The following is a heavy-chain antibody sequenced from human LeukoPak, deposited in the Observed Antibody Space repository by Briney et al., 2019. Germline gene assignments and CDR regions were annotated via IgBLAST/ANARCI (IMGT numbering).Heavy chain of an antibody. J-gene: IGHJ4*02. V-gene: IGHV4-39*01. CDR3: ARRDYYGSGSYYNFDY. CDR1: GGSISSSSYY. D-gene: IGHD3-10*01. Sequence: PSETLSLTCTVSGGSISSSSYYWGWIRQPPGKGLEWIGGIYYSGSTYYNPSLKSRVTISVDTSKNQFSLKLSSVTAADTAVYYCARRDYYGSGSYYNFDYWGQGTLVTVSS. CDR2: IYYSGST.